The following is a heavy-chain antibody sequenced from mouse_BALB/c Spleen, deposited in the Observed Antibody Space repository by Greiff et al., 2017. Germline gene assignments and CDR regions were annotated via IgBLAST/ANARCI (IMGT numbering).Heavy chain of an antibody. Sequence: VQLQQSGTVLARPGASVKMSCKASGYTFTSYWMHWVKQRPGQGLEWIGAIYPGNSDTSYNQKFKGKAKLTAVTSTSTAYMELSSLTNEDSAVYYCTRYDGYWYFDVGGAGTTVTVSS. J-gene: IGHJ1*01. CDR1: GYTFTSYW. CDR3: TRYDGYWYFDV. D-gene: IGHD2-3*01. CDR2: IYPGNSDT. V-gene: IGHV1-5*01.